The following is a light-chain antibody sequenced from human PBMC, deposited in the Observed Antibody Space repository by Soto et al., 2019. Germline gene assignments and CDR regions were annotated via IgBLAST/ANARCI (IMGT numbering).Light chain of an antibody. J-gene: IGLJ1*01. Sequence: QSALTQPPSASGSPGQSVTISCTGTSSDVGGYNYVSWYQQHPGKAPKLMIYEVSKRPSGVPDRFSGSKSGNTASLTVSGLQAEDEADYYCSSYAGSRSYVFGTWTKLTVL. CDR2: EVS. CDR1: SSDVGGYNY. V-gene: IGLV2-8*01. CDR3: SSYAGSRSYV.